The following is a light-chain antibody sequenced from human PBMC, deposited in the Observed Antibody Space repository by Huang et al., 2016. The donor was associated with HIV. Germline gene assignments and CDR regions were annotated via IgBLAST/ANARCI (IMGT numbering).Light chain of an antibody. CDR3: QQRRSWPLT. CDR2: DGA. CDR1: QTIGTY. J-gene: IGKJ4*01. Sequence: EVVLTQSPPTLSLFPGETATLSCRASQTIGTYVAWYRQRPGQGPRLLIYDGANRAAGGPARISGAGSGTTFTLSISGLESEDFGVYYCQQRRSWPLTFGGGTKVEV. V-gene: IGKV3-11*01.